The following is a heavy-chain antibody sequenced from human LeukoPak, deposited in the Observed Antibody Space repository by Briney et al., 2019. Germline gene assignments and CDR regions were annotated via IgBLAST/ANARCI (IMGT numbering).Heavy chain of an antibody. V-gene: IGHV5-51*01. Sequence: GESLKISCTASGYSFTNSWIGWVRQLPGKGLEWMGIIYPGDSDTRYSPSFQGQVTISADKSISTAYLQWSSLKASDTAMYYCASSSQSSHPNYWGQGTLVTVSS. J-gene: IGHJ4*02. D-gene: IGHD3-10*01. CDR1: GYSFTNSW. CDR2: IYPGDSDT. CDR3: ASSSQSSHPNY.